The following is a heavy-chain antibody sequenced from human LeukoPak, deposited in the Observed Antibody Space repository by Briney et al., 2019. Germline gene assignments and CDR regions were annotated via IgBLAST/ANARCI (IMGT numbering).Heavy chain of an antibody. CDR1: GYSISSGYY. J-gene: IGHJ5*02. V-gene: IGHV4-38-2*02. D-gene: IGHD3-22*01. CDR2: IYHSGST. CDR3: ARDSAMIDNWFDP. Sequence: SETLSLTCTVSGYSISSGYYWGWIRQPPGKGLEWIGSIYHSGSTYYNPSLKSRVTISVDTSKNQFSLKLSSVTAADTAVYYCARDSAMIDNWFDPWGQGTLVTVSS.